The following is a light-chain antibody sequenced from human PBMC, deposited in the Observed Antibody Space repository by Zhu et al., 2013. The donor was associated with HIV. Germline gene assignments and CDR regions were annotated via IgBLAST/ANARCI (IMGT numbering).Light chain of an antibody. Sequence: QTVVTQEPSFSVSPGGTVTLTCGLSSGSVSTSYYPSWYQQTPGQAPRTLIYSTNTRSSGVPDRFSGSILGNKAALTITGAQADDECDYYCQSYDSTHYVFGTGTKVTVL. CDR3: QSYDSTHYV. CDR2: STN. J-gene: IGLJ1*01. V-gene: IGLV8-61*01. CDR1: SGSVSTSYY.